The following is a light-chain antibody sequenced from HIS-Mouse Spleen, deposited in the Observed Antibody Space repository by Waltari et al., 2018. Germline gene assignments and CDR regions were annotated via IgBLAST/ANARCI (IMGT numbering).Light chain of an antibody. J-gene: IGLJ2*01. CDR1: ALPKKY. Sequence: SYELTQPPSVSVSPGQTARITCSGDALPKKYAYWYPHKSGQAPGLVIYEDSKRPSGVPERFSGSSSGTMATLTISGAQVEDEADYYCYSTDSSGNHRVFGGGTKLTVL. V-gene: IGLV3-10*01. CDR2: EDS. CDR3: YSTDSSGNHRV.